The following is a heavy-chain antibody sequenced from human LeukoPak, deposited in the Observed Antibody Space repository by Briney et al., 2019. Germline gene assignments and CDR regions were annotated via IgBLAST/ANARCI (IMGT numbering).Heavy chain of an antibody. J-gene: IGHJ6*03. Sequence: SETLSLTRTVSGDSISSYYWSWVRQPPGKGLEWIGYIYFRGSTNYNPSLKSRVTISVDTSKNQFSLKLYSVTAADTAVYYCARRGYGQYDYYMDVWGKGTTVTVSS. V-gene: IGHV4-59*08. CDR1: GDSISSYY. CDR3: ARRGYGQYDYYMDV. D-gene: IGHD3-3*01. CDR2: IYFRGST.